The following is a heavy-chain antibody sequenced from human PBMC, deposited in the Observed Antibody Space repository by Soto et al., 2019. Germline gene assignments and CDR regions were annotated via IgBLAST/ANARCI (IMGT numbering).Heavy chain of an antibody. CDR3: ARAGVVYGSGSYNAFDI. CDR1: GYTFTGYY. Sequence: QVQLVQSGAEVKKPGASVKVSCKASGYTFTGYYMHWVRQAPGQGLEWMGWINPNSGGTNYAQKFQGWVTMTRDTSXSXXYMELSRLRSDDTAVYYCARAGVVYGSGSYNAFDIWGQGTMVTVSS. D-gene: IGHD3-10*01. J-gene: IGHJ3*02. CDR2: INPNSGGT. V-gene: IGHV1-2*04.